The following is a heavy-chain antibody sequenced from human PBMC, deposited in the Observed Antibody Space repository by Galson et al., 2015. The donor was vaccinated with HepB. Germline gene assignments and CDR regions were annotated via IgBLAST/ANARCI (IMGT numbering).Heavy chain of an antibody. D-gene: IGHD2-2*02. J-gene: IGHJ6*03. CDR3: ARARPATAIQWYYYYYMDV. CDR1: GGSISSGSYY. Sequence: TLSLTCTVSGGSISSGSYYWSWIRQPAGKGLEWIGRIYTSGSTNYNPSLKSRVTMSVDTSKNQFSLKLSSVTAADTAVYYCARARPATAIQWYYYYYMDVWGKGTTVTVSS. CDR2: IYTSGST. V-gene: IGHV4-61*02.